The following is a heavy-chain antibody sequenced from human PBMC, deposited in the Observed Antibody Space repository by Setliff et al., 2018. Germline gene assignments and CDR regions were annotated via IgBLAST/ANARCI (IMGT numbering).Heavy chain of an antibody. Sequence: SETLSLTCAVSGASIRNNYYWGWIRQSPGTGLEWIGSIFYNGMAYYNPSLKSRVTMSVDKSKNQFSLKLTSVTAADTAVYYCARGLEGEDYFYYMDVWGKGNTVTVSS. CDR1: GASIRNNYY. D-gene: IGHD2-21*01. CDR3: ARGLEGEDYFYYMDV. J-gene: IGHJ6*03. CDR2: IFYNGMA. V-gene: IGHV4-39*07.